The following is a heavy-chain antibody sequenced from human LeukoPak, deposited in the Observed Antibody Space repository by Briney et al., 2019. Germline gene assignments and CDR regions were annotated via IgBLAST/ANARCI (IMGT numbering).Heavy chain of an antibody. D-gene: IGHD2-21*02. Sequence: GGPLRLSCAASGFTLSRYGMQCVREAPGKGREWVALISYEGSNIYYADSVKGRFTISRDNSKNTLYLQMNSLRAEDTAVYYCARGDKGGGDFSMDVWGQGTTVTVSS. J-gene: IGHJ6*01. CDR1: GFTLSRYG. CDR2: ISYEGSNI. CDR3: ARGDKGGGDFSMDV. V-gene: IGHV3-30*03.